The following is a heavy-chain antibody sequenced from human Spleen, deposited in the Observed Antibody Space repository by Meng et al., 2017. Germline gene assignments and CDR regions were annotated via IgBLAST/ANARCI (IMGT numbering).Heavy chain of an antibody. J-gene: IGHJ4*02. Sequence: QVQLQESGPGLVKPSGTLSLTCAVSGGSISSSYWWSWVRQPPGKGLEYIGEIHHSGATNYNPSLKSRVTISIDKSKNQFSLKLSSVTAADTAVYYCARLLYDSSGYYYFDYWGQGTLVTVSS. CDR3: ARLLYDSSGYYYFDY. D-gene: IGHD3-22*01. CDR1: GGSISSSYW. CDR2: IHHSGAT. V-gene: IGHV4-4*02.